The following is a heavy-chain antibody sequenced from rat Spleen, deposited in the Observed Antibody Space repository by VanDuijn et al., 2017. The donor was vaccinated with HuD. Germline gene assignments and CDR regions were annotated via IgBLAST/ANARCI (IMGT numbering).Heavy chain of an antibody. V-gene: IGHV2S1*01. D-gene: IGHD1-6*01. CDR2: MKYNGDT. Sequence: QVQLKESGPGLVQPSQTLSLTCTVSGFSLTSYDVSWVRQPPGKGLEWMGRMKYNGDTYYNSPLKSRLSISRDTSKSQIFLKMNSLQTEDTAIYYCTRVSFLYTADPHYVMDAWGQGASVTVSS. CDR1: GFSLTSYD. J-gene: IGHJ4*01. CDR3: TRVSFLYTADPHYVMDA.